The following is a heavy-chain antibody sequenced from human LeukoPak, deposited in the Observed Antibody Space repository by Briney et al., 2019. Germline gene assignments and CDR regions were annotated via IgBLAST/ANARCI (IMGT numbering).Heavy chain of an antibody. Sequence: SVKVSCKASGGTFSSYAISWVRQAPGQGLEWMGRIIPIFGTATYAQKFQGRVTITTDESTSTAYTELSSLRSEDTAVYYCARLSSSSWYRWFDPWGQGTLVTVSS. J-gene: IGHJ5*02. V-gene: IGHV1-69*05. CDR3: ARLSSSSWYRWFDP. D-gene: IGHD6-13*01. CDR1: GGTFSSYA. CDR2: IIPIFGTA.